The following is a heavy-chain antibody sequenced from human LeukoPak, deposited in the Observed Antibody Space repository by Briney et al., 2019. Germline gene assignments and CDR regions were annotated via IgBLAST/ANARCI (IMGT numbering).Heavy chain of an antibody. CDR1: GDSISGISYY. CDR3: ARQGAVGATGFDF. CDR2: IYYNGSS. D-gene: IGHD1-26*01. J-gene: IGHJ4*02. Sequence: SSETLSLTGSVSGDSISGISYYWGWIRQPLGKGLEWIGKIYYNGSSYNNPSLESRVVTSLDTSRNQFSLKLTSVTATDTAVYYCARQGAVGATGFDFWGQGILVTVSS. V-gene: IGHV4-39*01.